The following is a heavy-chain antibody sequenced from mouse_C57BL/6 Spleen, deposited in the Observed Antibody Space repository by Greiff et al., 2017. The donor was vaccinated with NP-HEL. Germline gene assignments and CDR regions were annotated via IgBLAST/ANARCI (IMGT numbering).Heavy chain of an antibody. CDR1: GYTFTDYE. CDR3: TRYSSGYVWFAY. J-gene: IGHJ3*01. D-gene: IGHD3-2*02. CDR2: IDPETGGT. Sequence: VQRVESGAELVRPGASVTLSCKASGYTFTDYEMHWVKQTPVHGLEWIGAIDPETGGTAYNQKFKGKAILTADKSSSTAYMELRSLTSEDSAVYYCTRYSSGYVWFAYWGQGTLVTVSA. V-gene: IGHV1-15*01.